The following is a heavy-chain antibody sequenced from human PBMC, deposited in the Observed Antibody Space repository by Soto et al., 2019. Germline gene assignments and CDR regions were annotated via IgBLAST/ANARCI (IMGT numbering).Heavy chain of an antibody. J-gene: IGHJ6*02. Sequence: EVQLVESGGGLVQPGRSLRLSCAASGFTFDDYAMHWVRQAPGKGLEWVSGISWNSGSIGYADSVKGRFTISRDNAKNSLYLQMNSLRAEDTALYYCAKGDYGGYGMDVWGQGTTVTVSS. V-gene: IGHV3-9*01. CDR3: AKGDYGGYGMDV. CDR2: ISWNSGSI. CDR1: GFTFDDYA. D-gene: IGHD3-16*01.